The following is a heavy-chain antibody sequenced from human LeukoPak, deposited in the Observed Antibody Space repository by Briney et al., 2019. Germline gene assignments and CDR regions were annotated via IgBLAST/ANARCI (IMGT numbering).Heavy chain of an antibody. J-gene: IGHJ1*01. Sequence: ASVKVSCKASGYTFTSYDINWVRQATGQGLEWMGWMNPNSGNTNYAQKLQGRVTMTTDTSTSTAYMELRSLRSDDTAVYYCARWYSSSSRYFQHWGQGTLVTVSS. V-gene: IGHV1-18*01. D-gene: IGHD6-6*01. CDR2: MNPNSGNT. CDR3: ARWYSSSSRYFQH. CDR1: GYTFTSYD.